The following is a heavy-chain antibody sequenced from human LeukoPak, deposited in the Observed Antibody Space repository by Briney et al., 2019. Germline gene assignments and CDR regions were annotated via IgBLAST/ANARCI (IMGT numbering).Heavy chain of an antibody. CDR2: ISAYNGNT. D-gene: IGHD6-13*01. V-gene: IGHV1-18*01. J-gene: IGHJ5*02. Sequence: ALVKVSCKASGYTFTNYGISWVRQAPGQGLEWMGWISAYNGNTNYAQKPQGRVTMTTDTSTSTAYMELRSLRSDDTAVYYCARDFRAAAGTGWFDPWGQGTLVTVSS. CDR1: GYTFTNYG. CDR3: ARDFRAAAGTGWFDP.